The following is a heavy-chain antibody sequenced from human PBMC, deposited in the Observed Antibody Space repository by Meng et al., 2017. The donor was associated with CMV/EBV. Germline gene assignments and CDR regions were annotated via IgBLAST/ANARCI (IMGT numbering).Heavy chain of an antibody. CDR2: IYYSGST. D-gene: IGHD3-3*01. V-gene: IGHV4-39*07. Sequence: SETLSLTCTVPGGSISSSSYYWGWIRQPPGKGLEWIGSIYYSGSTYYNPSLKSRVTISVDTSKNQFSLKLSSVTAADTAVYYCARDNTIFGVDARGMDVWGQGTTVTVSS. J-gene: IGHJ6*02. CDR3: ARDNTIFGVDARGMDV. CDR1: GGSISSSSYY.